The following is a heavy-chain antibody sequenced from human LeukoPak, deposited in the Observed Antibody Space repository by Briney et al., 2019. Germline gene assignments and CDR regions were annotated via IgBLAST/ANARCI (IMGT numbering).Heavy chain of an antibody. Sequence: SETLSLTCTVSGDSFSSFYWNWIRQSPGKGLEWLGSISYGGSAIYNPSLKSRGIISVDRPKNQFSLKLTSVTAADTAVYFCATNRVGTYDRPFDIWGQGTMVTVSS. CDR1: GDSFSSFY. CDR2: ISYGGSA. V-gene: IGHV4-59*01. D-gene: IGHD1-26*01. CDR3: ATNRVGTYDRPFDI. J-gene: IGHJ3*02.